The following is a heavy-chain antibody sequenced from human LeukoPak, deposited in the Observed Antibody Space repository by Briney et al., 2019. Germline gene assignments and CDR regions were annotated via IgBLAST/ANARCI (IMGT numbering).Heavy chain of an antibody. J-gene: IGHJ6*02. CDR3: ATDTVTTFVYYYYGMDV. V-gene: IGHV4-39*07. D-gene: IGHD4-17*01. CDR2: IYYSGST. Sequence: SETLSLTCTVSGGSISSSSYYWGWIRQPPGKGLEWIGSIYYSGSTYYNPSLKSRVTISVDTSKNQFSLKLSSVTAADTAVYYCATDTVTTFVYYYYGMDVWGQGTTVTVSS. CDR1: GGSISSSSYY.